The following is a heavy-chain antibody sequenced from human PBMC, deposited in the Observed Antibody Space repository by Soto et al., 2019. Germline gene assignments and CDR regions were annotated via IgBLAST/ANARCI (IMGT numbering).Heavy chain of an antibody. J-gene: IGHJ4*02. V-gene: IGHV1-18*01. CDR2: ISVYNGNT. Sequence: WASVKVSCKASGYTFTSYGISWVRQAPGQGLEWMGWISVYNGNTNYAQKLQGRVTMTTDTSTSTAYMELRSLRSDDTAVYYCARVYDFWSGYSNPFDYWGQGTLVTSPQ. CDR3: ARVYDFWSGYSNPFDY. CDR1: GYTFTSYG. D-gene: IGHD3-3*01.